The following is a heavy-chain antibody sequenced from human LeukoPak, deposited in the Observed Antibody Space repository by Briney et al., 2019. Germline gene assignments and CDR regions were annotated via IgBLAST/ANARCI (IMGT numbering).Heavy chain of an antibody. CDR3: GKDLAGSYLLDY. V-gene: IGHV3-43*01. CDR2: ITWDGATT. D-gene: IGHD1-26*01. CDR1: GFPFNEYT. J-gene: IGHJ4*02. Sequence: PGGSLRLSCVASGFPFNEYTMHWVRQAPGKGLEWVSLITWDGATTYYADSVKGRFTISRDNSKNSLYLQMNSLSTEDTALYYCGKDLAGSYLLDYWGQGTLVTVSS.